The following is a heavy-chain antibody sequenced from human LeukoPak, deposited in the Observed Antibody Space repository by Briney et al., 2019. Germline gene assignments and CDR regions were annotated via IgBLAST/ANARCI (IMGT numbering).Heavy chain of an antibody. Sequence: PGGSLRLSCAASGFTFSSYAMSWVRQAPGKGLEWVSAISGSGGSTYYADSVKGRFTISRDNSKNTLYLQVNSLRAEDTAVYYCAKGLYYDSSGYYGYWGQGTLVTVSS. CDR2: ISGSGGST. CDR3: AKGLYYDSSGYYGY. CDR1: GFTFSSYA. D-gene: IGHD3-22*01. V-gene: IGHV3-23*01. J-gene: IGHJ4*02.